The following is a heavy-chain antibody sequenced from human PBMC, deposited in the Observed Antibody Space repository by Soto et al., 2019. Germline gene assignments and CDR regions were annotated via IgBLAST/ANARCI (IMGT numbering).Heavy chain of an antibody. CDR3: ARAHCSGGSCYFFSGMDV. CDR2: IYYSGST. V-gene: IGHV4-31*03. D-gene: IGHD2-15*01. Sequence: PSETLSLTCTVSGGSISSGGYYWSWIHQHPGKGLEWIGYIYYSGSTYYNPPLKSRVTISVDTSKNQFSLKLSSVTAADTAVYYCARAHCSGGSCYFFSGMDVWGQGTTVTVSS. J-gene: IGHJ6*02. CDR1: GGSISSGGYY.